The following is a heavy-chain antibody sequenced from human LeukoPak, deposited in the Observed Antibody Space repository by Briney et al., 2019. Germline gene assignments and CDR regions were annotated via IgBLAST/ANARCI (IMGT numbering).Heavy chain of an antibody. CDR1: GGSFSGYY. V-gene: IGHV4-34*01. Sequence: SETLSLTCAAYGGSFSGYYWNWIRQPPGKGLEWIGEINHSASTKYNPSLKSRVTISVDTSKNQFSLKLTSMTAADTAVYYCARVGYSGGWYADYWGQGTLVTVSS. CDR3: ARVGYSGGWYADY. CDR2: INHSAST. D-gene: IGHD6-19*01. J-gene: IGHJ4*02.